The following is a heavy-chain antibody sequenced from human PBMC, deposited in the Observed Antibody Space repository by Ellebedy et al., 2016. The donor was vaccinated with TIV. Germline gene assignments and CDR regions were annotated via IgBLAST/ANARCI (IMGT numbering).Heavy chain of an antibody. V-gene: IGHV4-59*01. CDR3: ARQAGSKWYVGYCDY. J-gene: IGHJ4*02. D-gene: IGHD6-13*01. CDR1: GGAIRSYY. Sequence: MPSETLSLTCTVSGGAIRSYYWNWIRQSPGKGLEWIGYSNNTGRTNYHPSPRGRVTISIDSSKNQFSLNLRSVTAADTAVYYCARQAGSKWYVGYCDYWGQGALVTVSS. CDR2: SNNTGRT.